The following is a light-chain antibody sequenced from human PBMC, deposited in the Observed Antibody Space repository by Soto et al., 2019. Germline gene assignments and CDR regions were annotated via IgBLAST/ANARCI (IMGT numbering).Light chain of an antibody. CDR2: GAS. CDR1: QSVSSN. CDR3: QQYDTWPRT. V-gene: IGKV3-15*01. J-gene: IGKJ1*01. Sequence: EIVMTQSPASLSVPPGERATLSCRASQSVSSNFAWYLQKPGQAPRLLIYGASTRATAVPARFTASGSGTEFTLTISSLQSDDFGVYYCQQYDTWPRTLGQGTKVEIK.